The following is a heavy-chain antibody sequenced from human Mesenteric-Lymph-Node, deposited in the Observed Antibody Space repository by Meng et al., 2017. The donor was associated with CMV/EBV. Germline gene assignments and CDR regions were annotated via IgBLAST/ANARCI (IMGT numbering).Heavy chain of an antibody. J-gene: IGHJ3*02. Sequence: GESLKISCAASGFTFSDYYMSWIRQAPGKGLEWLSYITSSSSTIYYADSVRGRFTISRDNAKNSLYLQMNSLRVEDTAVYYCARGLPNYYDSSGYRDDAFDIWGQGTMVTVSS. V-gene: IGHV3-11*01. D-gene: IGHD3-22*01. CDR1: GFTFSDYY. CDR2: ITSSSSTI. CDR3: ARGLPNYYDSSGYRDDAFDI.